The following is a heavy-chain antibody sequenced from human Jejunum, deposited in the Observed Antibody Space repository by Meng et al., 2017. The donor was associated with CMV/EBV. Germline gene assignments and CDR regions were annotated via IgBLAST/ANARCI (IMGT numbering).Heavy chain of an antibody. V-gene: IGHV3-30*02. D-gene: IGHD3-10*01. CDR3: TKDQVLL. Sequence: VEFGECGGGVVLRGGSLGLSCTPSGFTFRDYGMHWIRQAPGKGLEWVAFISYKGDNKYYADSVRGRFTISRDNSKNTLDLQMNSLRTEDTAAYYCTKDQVLLWGQGTLVTVSS. CDR2: ISYKGDNK. J-gene: IGHJ4*02. CDR1: GFTFRDYG.